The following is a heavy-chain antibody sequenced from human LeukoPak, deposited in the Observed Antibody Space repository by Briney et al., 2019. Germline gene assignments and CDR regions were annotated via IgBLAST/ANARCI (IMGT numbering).Heavy chain of an antibody. V-gene: IGHV3-21*01. D-gene: IGHD3-10*01. CDR3: ARGRMVWYFDY. J-gene: IGHJ4*02. CDR2: ISSSSYI. CDR1: GFTFSSYS. Sequence: GGSLRLSCAASGFTFSSYSMNWVRQAPGKGLEWVSSISSSSYIYYADSVKGRFTISRDNAKNSLYLQMNSLRAEDTAVYYCARGRMVWYFDYWGQGTLVTVSS.